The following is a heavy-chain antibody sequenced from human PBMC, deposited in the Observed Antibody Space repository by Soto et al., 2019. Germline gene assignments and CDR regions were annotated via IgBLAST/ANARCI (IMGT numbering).Heavy chain of an antibody. D-gene: IGHD4-4*01. CDR2: INPNSGGT. CDR1: GYTFTGYY. J-gene: IGHJ6*02. Sequence: ASVKVSCKASGYTFTGYYMDWVRQAPGQGLEWMGWINPNSGGTNYAQKFQGWVTMTRDTSISTAYMELSRLRSDDTAVYYCARDHYSNYYYYGMDVWGQGTTVTVSS. V-gene: IGHV1-2*04. CDR3: ARDHYSNYYYYGMDV.